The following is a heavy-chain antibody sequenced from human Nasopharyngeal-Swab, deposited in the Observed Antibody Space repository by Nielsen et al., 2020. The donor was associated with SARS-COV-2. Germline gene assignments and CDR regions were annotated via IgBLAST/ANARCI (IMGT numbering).Heavy chain of an antibody. CDR2: IWYDGSNK. Sequence: VRQAPGKGLEWVAVIWYDGSNKYYADSVKGRFTISRDNSKNTLYLQMNSLRAEDTAVYYCAKDRNDYIWGSYRLTFDYWGQGTLVTVSS. V-gene: IGHV3-33*06. J-gene: IGHJ4*02. D-gene: IGHD3-16*02. CDR3: AKDRNDYIWGSYRLTFDY.